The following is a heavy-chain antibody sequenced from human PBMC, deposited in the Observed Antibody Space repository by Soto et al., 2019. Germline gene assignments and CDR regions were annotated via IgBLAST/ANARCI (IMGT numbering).Heavy chain of an antibody. Sequence: GGSLRLSCAASGFTFSSYGMHWVRQAPGKGLEWVAVISYDGSNKYYADSVKGRFTISRDNSKNTLYLQMNSLRAEDTAVYYCAKSYRGYVSWSYYTNWLRYYYYYYGMDVWGQGTTVTVSS. CDR1: GFTFSSYG. D-gene: IGHD3-10*01. J-gene: IGHJ6*02. V-gene: IGHV3-30*18. CDR3: AKSYRGYVSWSYYTNWLRYYYYYYGMDV. CDR2: ISYDGSNK.